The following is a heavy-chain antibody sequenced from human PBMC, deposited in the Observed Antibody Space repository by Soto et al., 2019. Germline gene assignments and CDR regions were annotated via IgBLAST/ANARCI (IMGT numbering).Heavy chain of an antibody. CDR1: GCSFTHAW. Sequence: EVQLVESGGGFVKPGGSLRLSCAASGCSFTHAWLSWVRQAPGRGLEWIGRIKSESDGGTTDYAAPVRGRFTISRDDSKTTVYLHMTSLKTEDTAVYYCATAAPWQYVWGYYGFGNWGQGTLVTVSS. CDR3: ATAAPWQYVWGYYGFGN. D-gene: IGHD3-16*01. V-gene: IGHV3-15*01. CDR2: IKSESDGGTT. J-gene: IGHJ4*02.